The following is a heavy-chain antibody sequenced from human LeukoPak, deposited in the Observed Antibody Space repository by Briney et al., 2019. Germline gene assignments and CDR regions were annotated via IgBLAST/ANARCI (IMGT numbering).Heavy chain of an antibody. Sequence: PSETLSLTCTVSGGSISSYYWSWIRQPPGKGLEWIGYIYYSGSTNYNPSLKSRVTISVDTSKNQFSLKLSSVTAADTAVYYCARDRTGTNYYYCMDVWGKGTTVTVSS. CDR3: ARDRTGTNYYYCMDV. D-gene: IGHD1-7*01. V-gene: IGHV4-59*01. CDR2: IYYSGST. CDR1: GGSISSYY. J-gene: IGHJ6*03.